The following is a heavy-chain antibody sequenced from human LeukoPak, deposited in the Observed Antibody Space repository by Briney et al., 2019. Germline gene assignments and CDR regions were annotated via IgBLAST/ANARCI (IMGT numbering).Heavy chain of an antibody. Sequence: ASVKLSCKASGYTFTGYYMHWVRQAPGQGLEWMGWINPNSSGTNYAQKFQGRVTMTRDTSISTAYMELSRLRSDDTAVYYCARGIVVVVADIDYWGQGTLVTVSS. D-gene: IGHD2-15*01. J-gene: IGHJ4*02. CDR3: ARGIVVVVADIDY. V-gene: IGHV1-2*02. CDR1: GYTFTGYY. CDR2: INPNSSGT.